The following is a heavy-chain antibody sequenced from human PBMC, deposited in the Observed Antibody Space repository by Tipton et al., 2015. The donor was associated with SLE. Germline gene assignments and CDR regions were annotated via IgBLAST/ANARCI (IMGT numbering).Heavy chain of an antibody. D-gene: IGHD3-3*01. Sequence: SLRLSCAASGLIFSSYSMNWVRQAPGKGLEWISYISTSGSSIHYADSVKGRFTISRDNANNSLYLQLNSLRVEDPAVYYCAAFFWNGFPTAFQHWGQGTLVTVSS. CDR1: GLIFSSYS. CDR2: ISTSGSSI. CDR3: AAFFWNGFPTAFQH. J-gene: IGHJ1*01. V-gene: IGHV3-48*01.